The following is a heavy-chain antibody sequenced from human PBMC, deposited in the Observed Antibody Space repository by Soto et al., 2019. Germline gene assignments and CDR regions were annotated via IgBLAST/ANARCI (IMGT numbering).Heavy chain of an antibody. CDR3: TTDIWTYFRADY. CDR2: IKSKTDGGTT. CDR1: GLPFSNVW. V-gene: IGHV3-15*07. Sequence: SLRLPCAASGLPFSNVWMNWVRPAPGKGLEWVGRIKSKTDGGTTDYVAPVKGRFTISRDDSKNTLYLQMNSLKIEDTAVYYCTTDIWTYFRADYWGQGTLVTVSS. J-gene: IGHJ4*02. D-gene: IGHD3-9*01.